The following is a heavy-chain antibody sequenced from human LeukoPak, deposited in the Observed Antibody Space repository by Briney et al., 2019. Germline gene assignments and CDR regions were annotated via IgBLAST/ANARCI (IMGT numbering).Heavy chain of an antibody. J-gene: IGHJ3*02. CDR1: GYTFTGYY. D-gene: IGHD3-16*01. V-gene: IGHV1-2*02. CDR3: ARDKRDVDLGYAAFDM. Sequence: ASVKVSCKASGYTFTGYYMHWVRQAPGQGLDWMGWINPDSGGTDYAQKFQGRVTMTRDTSISTAYMELSSLRSDDAAVYYCARDKRDVDLGYAAFDMWGQGTMVTVSS. CDR2: INPDSGGT.